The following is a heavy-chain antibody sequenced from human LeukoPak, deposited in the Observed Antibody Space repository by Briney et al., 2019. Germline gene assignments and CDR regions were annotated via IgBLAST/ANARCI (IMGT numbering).Heavy chain of an antibody. D-gene: IGHD3-22*01. V-gene: IGHV3-21*01. CDR1: GFTFSSYS. Sequence: PGGSLRLSCAASGFTFSSYSMNWVRQAPGKGLEWVSSISSSSSYIYYADSVKGRFTISRDNAKNSLYLQMNSLRAEDTAVYYCAREGRITMIADYWGQGTLVTVSS. CDR3: AREGRITMIADY. CDR2: ISSSSSYI. J-gene: IGHJ4*02.